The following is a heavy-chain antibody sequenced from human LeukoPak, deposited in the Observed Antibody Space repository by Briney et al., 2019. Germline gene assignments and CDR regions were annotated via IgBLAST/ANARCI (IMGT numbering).Heavy chain of an antibody. J-gene: IGHJ4*02. CDR1: GYTFTSYG. V-gene: IGHV1-18*01. D-gene: IGHD6-6*01. CDR3: ARDLLEGSSAGLFDY. CDR2: ISAYNGNT. Sequence: GASVKVSCKASGYTFTSYGISWVRQAPGQGLEWMGWISAYNGNTNYAQKLQGRVTMTRNTSISTAYMELSSLRSEDTAVYYCARDLLEGSSAGLFDYWGQGTLVTVSS.